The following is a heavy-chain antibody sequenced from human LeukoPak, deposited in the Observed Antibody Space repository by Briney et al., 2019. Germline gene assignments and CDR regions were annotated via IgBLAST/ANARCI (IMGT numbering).Heavy chain of an antibody. Sequence: GSLRLSCAASGFTFSSYEMNWVRQAPGKGLEWVSHISSSGSTIYYADSVKGRFTISRDNAKNSLYLQMNSLRAEDTAVYYCATSKYSGSYWAQGTLVTVSS. V-gene: IGHV3-48*03. J-gene: IGHJ4*02. CDR3: ATSKYSGSY. CDR2: ISSSGSTI. D-gene: IGHD1-26*01. CDR1: GFTFSSYE.